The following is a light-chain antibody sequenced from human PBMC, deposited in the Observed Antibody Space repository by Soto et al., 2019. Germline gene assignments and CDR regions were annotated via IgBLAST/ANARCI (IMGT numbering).Light chain of an antibody. J-gene: IGKJ4*01. Sequence: AIQLTQSPSSLPASVGDRVIISCRASQGISSALAWFQQKPGRAPGLLIYDASSLQSGVLSKFSGSGSGTDFTLTISSLQPEEFATYYCQQFHSYALTFGGGTKVEIK. CDR3: QQFHSYALT. CDR2: DAS. CDR1: QGISSA. V-gene: IGKV1-13*02.